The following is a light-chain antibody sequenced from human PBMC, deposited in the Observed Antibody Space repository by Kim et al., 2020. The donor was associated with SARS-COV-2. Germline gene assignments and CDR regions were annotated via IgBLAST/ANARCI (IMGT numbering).Light chain of an antibody. CDR3: QVLDSSSVV. CDR1: NIGRKN. CDR2: RDY. V-gene: IGLV3-9*01. J-gene: IGLJ2*01. Sequence: SYELTQPLSVSVALGQTARITCGGNNIGRKNVHWYQQKPGQAPALVIYRDYNRPPGIPERFSGSNSGNTATLTISRAQAGDEADYYCQVLDSSSVVFGGGTQLTVL.